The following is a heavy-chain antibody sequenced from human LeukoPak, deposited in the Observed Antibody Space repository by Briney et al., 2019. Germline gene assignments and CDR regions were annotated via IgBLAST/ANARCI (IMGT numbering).Heavy chain of an antibody. J-gene: IGHJ4*02. Sequence: GGSLRLSCAASGFTFSSYAMNWVRQAPGKGLEWISYITTSGGAKNYADSVKGRFTISRDNAENSLYLQMSSLRAEDTAVYYCARDQEGFDYWGQGTVVTVSS. CDR3: ARDQEGFDY. V-gene: IGHV3-48*01. CDR2: ITTSGGAK. CDR1: GFTFSSYA.